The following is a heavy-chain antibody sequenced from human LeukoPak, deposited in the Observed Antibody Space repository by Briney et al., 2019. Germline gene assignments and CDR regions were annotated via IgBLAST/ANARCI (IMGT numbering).Heavy chain of an antibody. Sequence: PGGSLRLSCTASGFTFGDYTMSWVRQAPGKGLEWVGFIRSKAYGVTTEYAASVKGRFTISRDDSKTIAYLQMNSLKTEDTAVYYCTRDPLHCSSTSCPGGYYFDYWGQGTLVTVSS. CDR1: GFTFGDYT. CDR3: TRDPLHCSSTSCPGGYYFDY. CDR2: IRSKAYGVTT. D-gene: IGHD2-2*01. V-gene: IGHV3-49*04. J-gene: IGHJ4*02.